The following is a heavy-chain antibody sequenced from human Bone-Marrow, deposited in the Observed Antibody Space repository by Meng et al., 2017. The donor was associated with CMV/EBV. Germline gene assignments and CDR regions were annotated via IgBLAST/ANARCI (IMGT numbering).Heavy chain of an antibody. CDR3: TTDEGGFDGVVSPLSGGMDV. V-gene: IGHV3-15*01. D-gene: IGHD3-3*01. Sequence: GESLKISCAASGFTFSSYAMSWVRQAPGKGLEWVGRIKSKTDGGTTDYAAPVKGRFTISRDDSKNTLYLQMNSLKTEDTAVYYCTTDEGGFDGVVSPLSGGMDVWGQGTTVTVSS. CDR1: GFTFSSYA. CDR2: IKSKTDGGTT. J-gene: IGHJ6*02.